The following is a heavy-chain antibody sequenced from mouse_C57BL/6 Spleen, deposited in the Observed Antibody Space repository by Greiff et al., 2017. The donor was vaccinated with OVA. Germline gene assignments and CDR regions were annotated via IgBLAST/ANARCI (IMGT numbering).Heavy chain of an antibody. CDR3: TRDRLPYAMDY. Sequence: DVHLVQSGAGLVKPGGSLKLSCAASGFTFTSYAMSWVRQSPEKSLEWVAYISRGGGYIYYADTLKGRFTIPIDNARSTPYLQMSSLKSEDTAMYYCTRDRLPYAMDYWGQGTSVTVSS. CDR1: GFTFTSYA. D-gene: IGHD5-5*01. V-gene: IGHV5-9-1*02. CDR2: ISRGGGYI. J-gene: IGHJ4*01.